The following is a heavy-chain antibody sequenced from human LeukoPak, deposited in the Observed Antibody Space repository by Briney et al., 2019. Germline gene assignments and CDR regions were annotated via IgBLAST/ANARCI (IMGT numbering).Heavy chain of an antibody. CDR3: VGNQDFWSGYHAFEY. D-gene: IGHD3-3*01. CDR2: STPATDST. J-gene: IGHJ4*02. CDR1: GLVFSSYT. V-gene: IGHV3-21*01. Sequence: PGGSLRLSCAASGLVFSSYTMGWVRHAPGKGLEWVSSSTPATDSTNYADSVQGRFTISRDNAKKTAYLQMNSLRVEDTVIYFCVGNQDFWSGYHAFEYWGQGILVTVSS.